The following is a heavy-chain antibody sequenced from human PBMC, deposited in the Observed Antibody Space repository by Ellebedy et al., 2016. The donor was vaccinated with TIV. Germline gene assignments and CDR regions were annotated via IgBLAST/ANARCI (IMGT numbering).Heavy chain of an antibody. CDR2: IFGGGVT. D-gene: IGHD6-19*01. V-gene: IGHV3-66*01. CDR1: GFTFNSYE. J-gene: IGHJ1*01. CDR3: SRAAYSSGSSEDH. Sequence: GESLKISCAASGFTFNSYEMNWVRLPPGKGLEWIAVIFGGGVTYYADSVKGRFTVSIDTAQNTVNLQMNSLRGDDTAVYFCSRAAYSSGSSEDHWGQGSLVTVSS.